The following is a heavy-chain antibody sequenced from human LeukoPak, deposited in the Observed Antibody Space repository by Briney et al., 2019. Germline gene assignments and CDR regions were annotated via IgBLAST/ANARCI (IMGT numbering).Heavy chain of an antibody. J-gene: IGHJ5*02. D-gene: IGHD3-10*01. V-gene: IGHV4-59*08. Sequence: NPSETLSLTCTVSDGSISGFYWSWIRQSPGKGLEWIGYISYEGSTNYHLSLKSRVTISVDTSKNQFSLKLSSVTATDTALYYCARVNYRSGSYSSWSDPWGQGTLVTVSS. CDR2: ISYEGST. CDR1: DGSISGFY. CDR3: ARVNYRSGSYSSWSDP.